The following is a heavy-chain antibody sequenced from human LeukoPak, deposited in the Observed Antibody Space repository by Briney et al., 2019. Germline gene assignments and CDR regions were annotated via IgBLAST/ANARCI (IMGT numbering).Heavy chain of an antibody. J-gene: IGHJ3*02. CDR2: ISSSSAHI. CDR1: GFTFNTYS. Sequence: SGGSLRLSCAASGFTFNTYSMNWVRQAPGQGLEWVSSISSSSAHIFYADSVKGRFSISRDNAKNSQYLQMNSLRVEETAVYYFTSRYFTTPNCYSFDNWGQGTMVAASS. D-gene: IGHD2-2*01. CDR3: TSRYFTTPNCYSFDN. V-gene: IGHV3-21*01.